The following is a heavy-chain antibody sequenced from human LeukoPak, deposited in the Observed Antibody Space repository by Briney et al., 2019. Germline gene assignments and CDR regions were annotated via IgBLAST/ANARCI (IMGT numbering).Heavy chain of an antibody. D-gene: IGHD2-2*03. Sequence: PSETLSLTCTVSGGSIKNYYWIWLRQSPGKGLEWIGYIYYSGSTNYNPSLKSRVTISVDTSKNQFSLKLNSVTAADTAVYYCARAGYCSSTSCQWVPLVWGQGTTVTVSS. J-gene: IGHJ6*02. CDR3: ARAGYCSSTSCQWVPLV. V-gene: IGHV4-59*01. CDR2: IYYSGST. CDR1: GGSIKNYY.